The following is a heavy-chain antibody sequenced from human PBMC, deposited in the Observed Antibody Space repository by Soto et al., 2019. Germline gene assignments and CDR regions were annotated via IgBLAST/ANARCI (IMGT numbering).Heavy chain of an antibody. CDR1: GDVFKSYG. Sequence: SVKVSCKASGDVFKSYGINWVRQAPGQGLEWMGGIIPISGTTNYAQKFQGRVAITADESTDTVYMELSRLRSEDTAVYFCARVRCFNGLCHTADYGMDVWGQGTAVTVSS. D-gene: IGHD2-8*01. CDR2: IIPISGTT. V-gene: IGHV1-69*13. CDR3: ARVRCFNGLCHTADYGMDV. J-gene: IGHJ6*02.